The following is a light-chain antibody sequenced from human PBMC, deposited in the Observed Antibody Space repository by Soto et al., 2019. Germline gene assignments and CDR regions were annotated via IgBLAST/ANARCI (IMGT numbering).Light chain of an antibody. V-gene: IGKV1-27*01. Sequence: DIQMTQYPSSLSASVGDRVTITCRASHGISNYLAWYQQKPGKVPKLLIYAASTLQSGVPSRFSGSGSGTDFTLTISSLQPEDGATYYCQKYNSAPWTFGQGTKVEIK. CDR3: QKYNSAPWT. CDR1: HGISNY. CDR2: AAS. J-gene: IGKJ1*01.